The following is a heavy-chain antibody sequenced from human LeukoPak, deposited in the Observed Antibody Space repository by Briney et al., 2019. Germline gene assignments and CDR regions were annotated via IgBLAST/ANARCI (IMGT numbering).Heavy chain of an antibody. CDR2: ISPGDSDT. V-gene: IGHV5-51*01. Sequence: GESLKISFKGSGXSFTSYWIGWVRQMPGKGLEWMGIISPGDSDTAYSPSFQGQVTISADKSINTAYLQWSSLKASDTAMFYCARRNGYNAGALDFDYWGQGTLVTVSS. CDR1: GXSFTSYW. CDR3: ARRNGYNAGALDFDY. J-gene: IGHJ4*02. D-gene: IGHD5-24*01.